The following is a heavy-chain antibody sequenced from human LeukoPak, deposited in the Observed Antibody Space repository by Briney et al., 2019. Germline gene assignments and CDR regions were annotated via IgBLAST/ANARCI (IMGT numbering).Heavy chain of an antibody. Sequence: GGSLRLSCAASGFTFSSYGMLWVRQAPGKGLEGVAFIRYDGSNKYYADSVKGRFTISRDNSKNTLYLQMNSLRAEDTAVYYCAKDRKPIAAAGDFDYWGQGTLVTVSS. D-gene: IGHD6-13*01. CDR3: AKDRKPIAAAGDFDY. V-gene: IGHV3-30*02. CDR2: IRYDGSNK. J-gene: IGHJ4*02. CDR1: GFTFSSYG.